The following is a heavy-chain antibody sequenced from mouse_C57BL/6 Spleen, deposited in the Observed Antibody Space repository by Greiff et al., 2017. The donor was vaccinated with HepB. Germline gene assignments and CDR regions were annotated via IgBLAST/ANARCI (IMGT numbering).Heavy chain of an antibody. CDR1: GYTFTSYG. D-gene: IGHD5-1*01. Sequence: QVQLQQSGAELARPGASVKLSCKASGYTFTSYGISWVKQRTGQGLEWIGEIYPRSGNTYYNEKFKGKATLTADKSSSTAYMGLRSLTSEDSAVYFCAVPPWFAYWGQGTLVTVSA. J-gene: IGHJ3*01. CDR2: IYPRSGNT. V-gene: IGHV1-81*01. CDR3: AVPPWFAY.